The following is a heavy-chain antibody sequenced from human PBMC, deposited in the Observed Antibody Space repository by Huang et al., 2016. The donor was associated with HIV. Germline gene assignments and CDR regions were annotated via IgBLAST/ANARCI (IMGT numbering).Heavy chain of an antibody. Sequence: QLQLQESGPGLVKPSETLSLTCTVSGGSIRSDNYYWGWIRQPPGKGLEWIGSIYYSGGTDYNPSLYRRVTITVDTSKNYVSLRMRSVTAADTAVYYCARLPGSITMIRGVITDPYWGQGTLVTVSS. CDR3: ARLPGSITMIRGVITDPY. J-gene: IGHJ4*02. D-gene: IGHD3-10*01. CDR2: IYYSGGT. V-gene: IGHV4-39*02. CDR1: GGSIRSDNYY.